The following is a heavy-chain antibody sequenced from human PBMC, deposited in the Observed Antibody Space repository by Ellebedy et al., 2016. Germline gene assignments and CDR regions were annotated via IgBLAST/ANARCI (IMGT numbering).Heavy chain of an antibody. CDR1: GGTFSSYA. D-gene: IGHD1-7*01. V-gene: IGHV1-69*13. CDR2: IIPIFGTA. CDR3: ARATKGYNWNYLHYYYMDV. J-gene: IGHJ6*03. Sequence: SVKVSCXASGGTFSSYAISWVRQAPGQGLEWMGGIIPIFGTANYAQKFQGRVTITADESTSTAYMELSSLRSEDTAVYYCARATKGYNWNYLHYYYMDVWGKGTTVTVSS.